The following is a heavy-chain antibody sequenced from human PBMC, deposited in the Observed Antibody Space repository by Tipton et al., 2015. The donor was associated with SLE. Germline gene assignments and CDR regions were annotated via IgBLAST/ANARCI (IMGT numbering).Heavy chain of an antibody. CDR2: ISHSGST. D-gene: IGHD3-10*02. V-gene: IGHV4-34*01. CDR3: TRGVRGYYDYSYMDV. CDR1: GGSFSGYA. J-gene: IGHJ6*03. Sequence: GLVKPSETLSLTCAVSGGSFSGYAWSWVRQPPGKGLEWIGEISHSGSTNYNPSLKSRVTISRATSGKQVSLKLSSVTAADTAVYYCTRGVRGYYDYSYMDVWGKGTTVTISS.